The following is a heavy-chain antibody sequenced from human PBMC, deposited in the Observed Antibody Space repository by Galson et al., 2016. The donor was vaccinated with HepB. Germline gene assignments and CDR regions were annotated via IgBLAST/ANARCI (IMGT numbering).Heavy chain of an antibody. D-gene: IGHD5-24*01. V-gene: IGHV3-7*03. CDR3: TRGPNWSFDY. Sequence: SLRLSCAASGFTFRTYWMHWVRQAPGKGLEWVANIRPDGRDKYYVDSLKGRFTISRDNAMHSLHLQMNGLRPEDTGVYYCTRGPNWSFDYWGQGVLVTVSS. CDR2: IRPDGRDK. J-gene: IGHJ4*02. CDR1: GFTFRTYW.